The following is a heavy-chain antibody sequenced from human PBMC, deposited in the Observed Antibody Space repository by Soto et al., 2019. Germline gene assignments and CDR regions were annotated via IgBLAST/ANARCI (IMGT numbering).Heavy chain of an antibody. CDR3: ARADVFWFGESLKAHFDP. Sequence: QVQLQESGPGLVKPSQTLSLTCTVSGDSISSGDYYWGWIRPPPGKGLEWIGYIHYNDVPYYNPSLKSRISMSEVTCKHQGSRRLDSVPAADTAVYFCARADVFWFGESLKAHFDPGGQGTLVTVPS. CDR1: GDSISSGDYY. CDR2: IHYNDVP. V-gene: IGHV4-30-4*01. D-gene: IGHD3-10*01. J-gene: IGHJ5*02.